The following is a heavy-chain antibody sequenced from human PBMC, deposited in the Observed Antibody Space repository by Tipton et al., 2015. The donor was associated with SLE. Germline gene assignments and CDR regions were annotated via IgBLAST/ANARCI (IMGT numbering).Heavy chain of an antibody. CDR2: IYYSGST. CDR1: GGSISSYY. V-gene: IGHV4-59*01. Sequence: TLSLTCTVSGGSISSYYWSWIRQPPGKGLEWIGYIYYSGSTNYNPSLKSRVTKSVDTSKNQFSLKLSSVTAADTAVYYCARVPAVYYYYMDVWGKGTTVTVSS. D-gene: IGHD2-2*01. J-gene: IGHJ6*03. CDR3: ARVPAVYYYYMDV.